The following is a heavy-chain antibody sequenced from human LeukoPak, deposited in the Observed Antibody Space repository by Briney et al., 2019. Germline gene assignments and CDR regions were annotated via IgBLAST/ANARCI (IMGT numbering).Heavy chain of an antibody. CDR3: ARGVAGYYDSSGYYGY. V-gene: IGHV4-34*01. CDR1: GGSFSGYY. CDR2: MFSDGTS. J-gene: IGHJ4*02. D-gene: IGHD3-22*01. Sequence: SETLSLTCAVYGGSFSGYYWSWIRQPPGEGLEWIGSMFSDGTSYYNPSLKSRVTISVDRSKNQFSLKLSSVTAADTAVYYCARGVAGYYDSSGYYGYWGQGTLVTVSS.